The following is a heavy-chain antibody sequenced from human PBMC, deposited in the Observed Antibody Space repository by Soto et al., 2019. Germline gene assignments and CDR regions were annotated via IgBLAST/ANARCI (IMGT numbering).Heavy chain of an antibody. CDR1: GFTFSSYA. D-gene: IGHD6-13*01. V-gene: IGHV3-23*01. CDR2: ISGSGGST. Sequence: GGSLRLSCAASGFTFSSYAMSWVRQAPGKGLEWVSAISGSGGSTYYADSVKGRFTISRDNSKNTLYLQMNSLRAEDTAVYYCAKRYAGPGGYSSSWYLDYWGQGTLVTVSS. CDR3: AKRYAGPGGYSSSWYLDY. J-gene: IGHJ4*02.